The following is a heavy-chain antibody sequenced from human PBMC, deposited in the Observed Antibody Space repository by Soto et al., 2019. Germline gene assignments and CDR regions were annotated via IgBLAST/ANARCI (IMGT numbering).Heavy chain of an antibody. CDR1: GFPFSSYS. V-gene: IGHV3-30-3*01. CDR3: AREYIVVVPAAATPPNYYYYGMDV. D-gene: IGHD2-2*01. CDR2: ISYDGSNK. J-gene: IGHJ6*02. Sequence: GGSMRLSCAASGFPFSSYSMHWVRPDTGKGLEWVAVISYDGSNKYYADSVKGRFTISRDNSKNTLYLQMNSLRAEDTAVYYCAREYIVVVPAAATPPNYYYYGMDVWGQGTTVTVSS.